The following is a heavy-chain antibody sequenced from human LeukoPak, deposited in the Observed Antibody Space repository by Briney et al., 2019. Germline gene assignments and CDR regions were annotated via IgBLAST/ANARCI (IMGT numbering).Heavy chain of an antibody. CDR3: ARGYCSSTSCYPRYFQH. CDR1: GFTFSSYS. V-gene: IGHV3-48*01. J-gene: IGHJ1*01. D-gene: IGHD2-2*01. Sequence: GGSLRLSCAASGFTFSSYSVNWVRQAPGKGLEWVSYISSSSSTIYYADSVKGRFTISRDNAKNSLYLQMNSLRAEDTAVYYCARGYCSSTSCYPRYFQHWGQGTLVTVSS. CDR2: ISSSSSTI.